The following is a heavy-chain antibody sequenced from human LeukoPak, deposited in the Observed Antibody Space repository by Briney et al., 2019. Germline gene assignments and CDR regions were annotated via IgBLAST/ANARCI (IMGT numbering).Heavy chain of an antibody. CDR1: GLTVNSRY. D-gene: IGHD1-14*01. V-gene: IGHV3-53*01. J-gene: IGHJ1*01. Sequence: GGSLRLSCAASGLTVNSRYMSWVRQAPGKGLEWVSIIYSGGSTNYADSVKGRFTISRDNSKNTVYLQMNSLRAEDTAVYYCTGDVYQHWGQGTLVTVSS. CDR2: IYSGGST. CDR3: TGDVYQH.